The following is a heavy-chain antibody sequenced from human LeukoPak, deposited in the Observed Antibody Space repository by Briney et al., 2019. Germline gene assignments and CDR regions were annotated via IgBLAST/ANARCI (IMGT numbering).Heavy chain of an antibody. J-gene: IGHJ4*02. CDR2: ISYDGSDK. V-gene: IGHV3-30*18. CDR1: GFTFNSYG. Sequence: GGSLRLSCAASGFTFNSYGMHWVRQAPGKGLEWVAIISYDGSDKYYADSVKGRFTISRDNSKNTLYLQMNSLRTEDTAVYYCAKDYHPYMITFGGVIVPPVGYWGQGTLVTVSS. D-gene: IGHD3-16*02. CDR3: AKDYHPYMITFGGVIVPPVGY.